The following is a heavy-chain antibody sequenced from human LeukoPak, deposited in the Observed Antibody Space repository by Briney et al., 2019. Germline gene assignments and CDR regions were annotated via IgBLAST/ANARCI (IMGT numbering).Heavy chain of an antibody. J-gene: IGHJ4*02. CDR3: ATIPPGRYCSSPSCYWGH. D-gene: IGHD2-2*01. CDR1: GFSLITYT. CDR2: IKSKTDGGTT. Sequence: GGSLRLSCAASGFSLITYTMNWVRQAPGKGLEWVGRIKSKTDGGTTDYAAPVKGRFTISRDDSKNTLYLQMNSLKTEDTAVYFCATIPPGRYCSSPSCYWGHWGQGTLVTVSS. V-gene: IGHV3-15*01.